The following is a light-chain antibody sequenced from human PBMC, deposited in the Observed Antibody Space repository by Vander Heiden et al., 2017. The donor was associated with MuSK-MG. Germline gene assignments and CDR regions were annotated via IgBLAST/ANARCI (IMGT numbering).Light chain of an antibody. CDR3: QKDYSPHF. V-gene: IGKV4-1*01. Sequence: DIVMTQSPDSLAVSLGERATINCKSSQSVLYSSNNKNYLAWYQQKPGQPPKLLIYWASTRESGVPDRFSGSGSGTEFTLTISSLQAEDVAVYYWQKDYSPHFFGQGTKLEIK. CDR2: WAS. CDR1: QSVLYSSNNKNY. J-gene: IGKJ2*01.